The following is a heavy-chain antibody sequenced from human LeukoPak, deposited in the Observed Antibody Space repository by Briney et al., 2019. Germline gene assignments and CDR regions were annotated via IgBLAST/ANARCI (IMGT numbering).Heavy chain of an antibody. CDR1: GXTFSSYS. D-gene: IGHD5-12*01. CDR2: ISGSSTT. Sequence: GGSLRLSCAASGXTFSSYSMSWVRQAPGEGLEWVSAISGSSTTYYADSVKGRFTISRDNSKNTLYLQMNSLRAEDTAVYYCAKPLVGVASITYWGQGTLVTVSS. CDR3: AKPLVGVASITY. V-gene: IGHV3-23*01. J-gene: IGHJ4*02.